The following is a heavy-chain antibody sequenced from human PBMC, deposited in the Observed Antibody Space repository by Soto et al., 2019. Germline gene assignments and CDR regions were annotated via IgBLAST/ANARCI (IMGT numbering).Heavy chain of an antibody. D-gene: IGHD3-22*01. V-gene: IGHV3-15*07. Sequence: EVQLVESGGGLVKPGGSLRLSCAASGFTFSNAWMNWVRQAPGKGLEWVGCIKSKTDGGTTDYAAPVKGRFTISRDDSKNTLYLQMNSLKTEDTAVYYCTTVNYYDSSGYYYDFDYWGQGTLVTVSS. CDR3: TTVNYYDSSGYYYDFDY. J-gene: IGHJ4*02. CDR1: GFTFSNAW. CDR2: IKSKTDGGTT.